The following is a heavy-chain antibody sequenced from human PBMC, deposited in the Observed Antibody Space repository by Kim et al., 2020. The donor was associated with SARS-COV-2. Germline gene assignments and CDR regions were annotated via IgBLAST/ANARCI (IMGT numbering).Heavy chain of an antibody. Sequence: GGSLRLSCAASGFTFSSYGMHWVRQAPGKGLEWVAVIWYDGSNKYYADSVKGRFTISRDNSKNTLYLQMNSLRAEDTAVYYCARERTWIQLWDPNGRNDAFDIWGQGTMVTVSS. CDR1: GFTFSSYG. CDR2: IWYDGSNK. V-gene: IGHV3-33*01. D-gene: IGHD5-18*01. CDR3: ARERTWIQLWDPNGRNDAFDI. J-gene: IGHJ3*02.